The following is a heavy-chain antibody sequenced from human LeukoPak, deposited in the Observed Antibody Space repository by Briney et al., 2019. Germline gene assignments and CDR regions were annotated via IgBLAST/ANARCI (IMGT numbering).Heavy chain of an antibody. CDR3: ARAYYYDFWSGPVDY. J-gene: IGHJ4*02. CDR2: IYYSGST. Sequence: SETLSLTCTVSGGSISSYYWSWIRQPPGKGLEWIGYIYYSGSTNYNPSLKSRVTISVDTSKNQFSLKLSSVPAADTAVYYCARAYYYDFWSGPVDYWGQGTLVTVSS. V-gene: IGHV4-59*01. D-gene: IGHD3-3*01. CDR1: GGSISSYY.